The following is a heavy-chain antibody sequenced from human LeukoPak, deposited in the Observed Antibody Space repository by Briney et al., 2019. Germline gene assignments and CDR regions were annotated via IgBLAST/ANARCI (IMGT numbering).Heavy chain of an antibody. CDR3: ARVALYDYDFWSGYYVYYYYYYMDV. CDR2: ISGSGGST. CDR1: GFTFSSYA. Sequence: GGSLRLSCAASGFTFSSYAMSWVRQAPGKGLEWVSAISGSGGSTYYADSVKGRFTISRDNAKNSLYLQMNSLRAEDTAVYYCARVALYDYDFWSGYYVYYYYYYMDVWGKGTTVTVSS. V-gene: IGHV3-23*01. J-gene: IGHJ6*03. D-gene: IGHD3-3*01.